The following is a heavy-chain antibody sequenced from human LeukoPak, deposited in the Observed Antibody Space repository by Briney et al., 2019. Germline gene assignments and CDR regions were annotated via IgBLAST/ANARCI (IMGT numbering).Heavy chain of an antibody. J-gene: IGHJ5*02. CDR3: ARHTLYGVESWFDP. Sequence: SETLSLTCAVSGYSISSGYYWGRTRQPPGKGLEWSGSIYHSGSTYYNPSLKSRVTISVDTSKNQFSLKLSSATAENTAVYYFARHTLYGVESWFDPWGHGTLVTVSS. CDR1: GYSISSGYY. CDR2: IYHSGST. V-gene: IGHV4-38-2*01. D-gene: IGHD3-16*01.